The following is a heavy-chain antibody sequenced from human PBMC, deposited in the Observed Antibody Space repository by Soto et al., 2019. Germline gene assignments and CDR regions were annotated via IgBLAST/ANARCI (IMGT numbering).Heavy chain of an antibody. Sequence: PSETLSLTCTVYGGSFSGYYWSWIRQPPGKGLDWIGEINHSGSTSYNPSLKSRVTISVDTSKNQFSLKLSSVTAADTAVYYCARRRGYCSSTSCYGTVNYYSYYMDVWGKGPTLTVSS. V-gene: IGHV4-34*01. CDR3: ARRRGYCSSTSCYGTVNYYSYYMDV. D-gene: IGHD2-2*01. CDR1: GGSFSGYY. J-gene: IGHJ6*03. CDR2: INHSGST.